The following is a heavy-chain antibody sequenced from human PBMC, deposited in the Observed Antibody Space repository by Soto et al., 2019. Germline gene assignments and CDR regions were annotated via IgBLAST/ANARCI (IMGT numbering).Heavy chain of an antibody. CDR1: GFTFSPFW. V-gene: IGHV3-74*01. CDR3: ARGSNHFDY. Sequence: EVQLVESGGGLVQPGGSLRLSCAASGFTFSPFWMHWVRQVPGKGPVWVSRINSDGNSTSYADSVKGRFTIYRDNAKNTLYLHMNSLRAEDTAVYYCARGSNHFDYWGQGTLVTVSS. J-gene: IGHJ4*02. CDR2: INSDGNST. D-gene: IGHD4-4*01.